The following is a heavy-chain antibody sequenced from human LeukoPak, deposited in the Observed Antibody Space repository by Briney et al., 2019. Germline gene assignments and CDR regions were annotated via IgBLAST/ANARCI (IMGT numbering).Heavy chain of an antibody. CDR3: ARGGGFCGSTSCYGIDS. V-gene: IGHV3-48*01. D-gene: IGHD2-2*01. J-gene: IGHJ4*02. CDR1: GFPFSSYS. CDR2: ISSSSTTI. Sequence: PGGSLRLSCAASGFPFSSYSMHWVRQAPGKGLEWLSYISSSSTTIYNADSVRGRFTISRDNAKNSLFLQMNSLRGEDRAVYSCARGGGFCGSTSCYGIDSWGQGTLVTVSS.